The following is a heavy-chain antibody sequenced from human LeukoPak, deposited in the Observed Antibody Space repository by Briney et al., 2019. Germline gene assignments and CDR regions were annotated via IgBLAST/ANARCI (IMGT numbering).Heavy chain of an antibody. V-gene: IGHV3-74*01. CDR3: AREGGSYSNYFDY. Sequence: PGGSLRLSCAASGFTFSSYWTHWVRQAPGKGLVWVSRIYSDGISTSYADSVKGRFTISRDNAKNTLYLQMNSLKAEDTAIYYCAREGGSYSNYFDYWGQGTLVTVSS. CDR2: IYSDGIST. D-gene: IGHD1-26*01. J-gene: IGHJ4*02. CDR1: GFTFSSYW.